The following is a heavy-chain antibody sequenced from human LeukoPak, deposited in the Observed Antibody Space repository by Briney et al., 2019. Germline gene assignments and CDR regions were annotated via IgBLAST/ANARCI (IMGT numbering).Heavy chain of an antibody. CDR1: GYTFTSYG. D-gene: IGHD2-15*01. Sequence: SVKVSCKASGYTFTSYGISWVRQAPGQGLEWMGGIIPIFGTANYAQKFQGRVTITADKSTSTAYMELSSLRSEDTAVYYCARGYCSGGSCYPNNWFDPWGQGTLVTVSS. CDR3: ARGYCSGGSCYPNNWFDP. V-gene: IGHV1-69*06. J-gene: IGHJ5*02. CDR2: IIPIFGTA.